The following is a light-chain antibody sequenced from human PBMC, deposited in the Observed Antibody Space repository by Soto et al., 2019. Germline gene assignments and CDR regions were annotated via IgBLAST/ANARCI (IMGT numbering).Light chain of an antibody. V-gene: IGKV1-6*01. CDR3: LQGYSYPWT. J-gene: IGKJ1*01. CDR1: QGIGND. Sequence: AIQMTQSPSSLSASVGDRVTITCRASQGIGNDLGWYQQKPGRAPNLLIYAASTLQSGVPSRFSGSGSGTDFTLTISSLQPDDFATYYWLQGYSYPWTFGQGTKVEV. CDR2: AAS.